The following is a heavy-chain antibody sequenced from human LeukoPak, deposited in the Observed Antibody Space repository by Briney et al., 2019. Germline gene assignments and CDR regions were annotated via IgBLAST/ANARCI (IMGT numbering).Heavy chain of an antibody. CDR3: AVAYYDILTGYRIFDP. D-gene: IGHD3-9*01. V-gene: IGHV4-39*01. CDR2: IYYSGST. J-gene: IGHJ5*02. Sequence: SETLSLTCTVSGGSISSSSYYWGWIRQPPGKGLEWIGSIYYSGSTYYNPSLKSRVTISVDTSKNQFSLKLSSVTAADTAVYYCAVAYYDILTGYRIFDPWGQGTLVTVSS. CDR1: GGSISSSSYY.